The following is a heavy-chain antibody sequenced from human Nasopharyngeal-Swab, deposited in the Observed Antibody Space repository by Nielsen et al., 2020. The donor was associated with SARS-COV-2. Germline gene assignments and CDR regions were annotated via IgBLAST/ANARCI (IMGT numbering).Heavy chain of an antibody. Sequence: GGSLRLSCAASGFTFSSYAMSWVRQAPGKGLEWVSAISGSGGSTYYADSVKGRFTISRDNSKNTLYLQMNSLRAEDTAVYYCARRYSSSSGALPDYWGQGTLVTVS. V-gene: IGHV3-23*01. D-gene: IGHD6-6*01. CDR1: GFTFSSYA. CDR2: ISGSGGST. J-gene: IGHJ4*02. CDR3: ARRYSSSSGALPDY.